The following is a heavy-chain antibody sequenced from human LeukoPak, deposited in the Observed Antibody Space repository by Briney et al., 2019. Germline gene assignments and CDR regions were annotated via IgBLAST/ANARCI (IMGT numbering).Heavy chain of an antibody. CDR3: ARGSLREDFDY. V-gene: IGHV4-59*12. CDR1: GGSISSYY. J-gene: IGHJ4*02. D-gene: IGHD4-17*01. CDR2: IYYSGST. Sequence: SETLSLTCTVSGGSISSYYWSWIRQPPGKGLEWIGYIYYSGSTNYNPSLKSRVTISVDTSKNQFSLKLSSVTAADTAVYYCARGSLREDFDYWGQGTLVTVSS.